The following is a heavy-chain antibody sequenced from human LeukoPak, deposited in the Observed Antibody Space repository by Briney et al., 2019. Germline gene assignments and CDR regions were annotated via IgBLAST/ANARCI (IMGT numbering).Heavy chain of an antibody. J-gene: IGHJ3*02. Sequence: PSETLSLTCTVSGGSISSYYWSRIRQPPGKGLEWIGYIYYSGSTNYNPSLKSRVTISVDTSKNQFSLKLSSVTAADTAVYYCASGVGARAAFDIWGQGTMVTVSS. CDR2: IYYSGST. CDR1: GGSISSYY. D-gene: IGHD1-26*01. CDR3: ASGVGARAAFDI. V-gene: IGHV4-59*01.